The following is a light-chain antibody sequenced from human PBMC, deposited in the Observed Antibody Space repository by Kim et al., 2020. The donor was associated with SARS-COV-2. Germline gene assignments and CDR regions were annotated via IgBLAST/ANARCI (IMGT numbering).Light chain of an antibody. CDR3: QAWDSSTKVV. V-gene: IGLV3-1*01. J-gene: IGLJ2*01. Sequence: SPGRTASLTCSGDKLGDKYACWYQQKPGQSPVLVIYQDSKRPSGIPERFSGSNSGNTATLTISGTQAMDEADYYCQAWDSSTKVVFGGGTQLTVL. CDR1: KLGDKY. CDR2: QDS.